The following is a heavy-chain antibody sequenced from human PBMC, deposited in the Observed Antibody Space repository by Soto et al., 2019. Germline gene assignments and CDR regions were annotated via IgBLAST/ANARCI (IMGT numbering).Heavy chain of an antibody. Sequence: RGESLKISCKGSGYNFGGYWIGWVRQMPGKGLEWMGIIYPGDSDTRYSPSFQGQVTISADKSISTAYLQWRSLKPSDTAKYYCVRGGFIGTPPDYWGQGTRVTVSS. J-gene: IGHJ4*02. CDR2: IYPGDSDT. D-gene: IGHD1-7*01. CDR1: GYNFGGYW. CDR3: VRGGFIGTPPDY. V-gene: IGHV5-51*01.